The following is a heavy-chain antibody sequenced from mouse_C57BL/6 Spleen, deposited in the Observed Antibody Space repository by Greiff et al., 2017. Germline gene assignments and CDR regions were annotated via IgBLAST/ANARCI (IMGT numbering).Heavy chain of an antibody. CDR1: GYTFTSYW. Sequence: QVQLQQPGAELVKPGASVKMSCKASGYTFTSYWITWVKQRPGQGLEWIGDIYPGSGSTTYNEKFKSKATLTVDTSSSTASMQLSSLTSGDSAVYYCARQKVLYLDYWGEAPLAQSPQ. CDR2: IYPGSGST. V-gene: IGHV1-55*01. CDR3: ARQKVLYLDY. J-gene: IGHJ2*01.